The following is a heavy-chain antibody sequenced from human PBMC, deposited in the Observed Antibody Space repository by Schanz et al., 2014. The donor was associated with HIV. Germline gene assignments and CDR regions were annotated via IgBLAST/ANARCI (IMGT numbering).Heavy chain of an antibody. CDR3: ASGRRSGIGWRMDV. CDR2: INPYNGNT. J-gene: IGHJ6*02. Sequence: QIQLVQSGAEMKKPGASVKVSCKTSGYPFTSYAISWLRQAPGQGPEWMGWINPYNGNTNSAQKFQGRVTMTTDTSTSTAYMEMRGLRFEDTAVYYCASGRRSGIGWRMDVWGQGTTVSVSS. CDR1: GYPFTSYA. D-gene: IGHD6-19*01. V-gene: IGHV1-18*01.